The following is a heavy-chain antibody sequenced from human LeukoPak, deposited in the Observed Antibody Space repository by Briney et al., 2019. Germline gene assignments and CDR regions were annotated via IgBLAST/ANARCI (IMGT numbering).Heavy chain of an antibody. V-gene: IGHV4-61*05. CDR3: ARFPHPEYYYDSSGDY. D-gene: IGHD3-22*01. J-gene: IGHJ4*02. CDR2: IYYSGST. Sequence: SETLSLTCTVSGGSITNNNYNWDWIRQPPGKGLEWIGYIYYSGSTNYNPSLKSRVTISVDTSKNQFSLKLSSVTAADTAVYYCARFPHPEYYYDSSGDYWGQGTLVTVSS. CDR1: GGSITNNNYN.